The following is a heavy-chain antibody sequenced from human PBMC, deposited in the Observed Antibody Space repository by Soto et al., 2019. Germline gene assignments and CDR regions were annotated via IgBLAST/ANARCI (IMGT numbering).Heavy chain of an antibody. CDR3: ARTNAFHI. CDR2: IYSRGGT. CDR1: GGSISSDY. J-gene: IGHJ3*02. V-gene: IGHV4-59*01. Sequence: QVQLQESGPGLVKPSETLSLTCTVSGGSISSDYWSWIRQPPGEGLEWIGYIYSRGGTNYNPSLKSRVTISLDTSKNHFYLQLSSVTAADTAVYYCARTNAFHIWGQGTMVTVSS.